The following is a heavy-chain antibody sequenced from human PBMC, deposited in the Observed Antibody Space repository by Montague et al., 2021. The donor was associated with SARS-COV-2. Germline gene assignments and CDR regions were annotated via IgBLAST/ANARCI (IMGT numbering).Heavy chain of an antibody. D-gene: IGHD3-16*01. J-gene: IGHJ4*02. CDR1: GGSISSSNW. Sequence: ETLSLTCAVSGGSISSSNWWSWVRQPPGKGLEWIGVIHHSGNTNNNPSIQSRFTILVTKSKNQFFLMLSYVTAAATAVYCSASSSILGAHRFDYWGQGTLVTVSS. V-gene: IGHV4-4*01. CDR3: ASSSILGAHRFDY. CDR2: IHHSGNT.